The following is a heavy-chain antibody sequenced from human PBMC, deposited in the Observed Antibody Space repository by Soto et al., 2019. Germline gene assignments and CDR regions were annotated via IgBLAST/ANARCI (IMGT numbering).Heavy chain of an antibody. CDR1: GGSFSGYY. J-gene: IGHJ6*03. D-gene: IGHD6-19*01. Sequence: SETLSLTCAVYGGSFSGYYWSWIRQPPGKGLEWIGEINHSGSTNYNPSLKSRVTISVDTSKNQFSLKLSSVTAADTAVYYCARGFPAYSSGWFWGPPDNYYYYMDVWGKGTTVTVSS. CDR2: INHSGST. V-gene: IGHV4-34*01. CDR3: ARGFPAYSSGWFWGPPDNYYYYMDV.